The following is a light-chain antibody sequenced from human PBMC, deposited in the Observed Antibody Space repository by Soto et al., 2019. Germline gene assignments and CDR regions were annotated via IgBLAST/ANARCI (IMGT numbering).Light chain of an antibody. V-gene: IGLV2-8*01. CDR1: SSDVGGYNY. CDR2: EVN. Sequence: QSALTQPPSASGSPGQSVTISCTGTSSDVGGYNYVSWYQQHPGKAPQLMIYEVNKRPSGVPDRFSGSKSGNTASLTVSGLQSEDEADYYCTSYAGSKGVFGTGTKVPVL. J-gene: IGLJ1*01. CDR3: TSYAGSKGV.